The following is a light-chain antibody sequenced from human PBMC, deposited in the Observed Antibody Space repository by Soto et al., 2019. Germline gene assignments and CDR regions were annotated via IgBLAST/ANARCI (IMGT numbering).Light chain of an antibody. Sequence: QSALTQPASVSGSLGQSITISCTGTSSDVGVYNYVSWYQQHPGKAPKLMIYEVTNRPSGVSNRFSGSKSGNTASLTISGLQAEDEADYYCTSYTSSSTYVFGTGTKLTVL. CDR3: TSYTSSSTYV. CDR2: EVT. J-gene: IGLJ1*01. CDR1: SSDVGVYNY. V-gene: IGLV2-14*01.